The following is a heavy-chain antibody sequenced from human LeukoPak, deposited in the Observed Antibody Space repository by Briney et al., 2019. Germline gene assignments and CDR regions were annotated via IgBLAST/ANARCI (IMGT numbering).Heavy chain of an antibody. CDR1: GFTFSSYA. Sequence: PGRSLRLSCAASGFTFSSYAIHWVRQAPGKGLEWLAVISYDGSNTYYADSVKGRFTISRDNSKNTLYLQMHSLRAEDTAVYYCARLPRLRYFDWLLKSDAFDIWGQGTMVTVSS. D-gene: IGHD3-9*01. J-gene: IGHJ3*02. CDR2: ISYDGSNT. V-gene: IGHV3-30*04. CDR3: ARLPRLRYFDWLLKSDAFDI.